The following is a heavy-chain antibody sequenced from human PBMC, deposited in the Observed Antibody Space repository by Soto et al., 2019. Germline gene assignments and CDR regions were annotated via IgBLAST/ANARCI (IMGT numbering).Heavy chain of an antibody. CDR1: GYSFNTYW. J-gene: IGHJ4*02. Sequence: PGESMKISCKGSGYSFNTYWIAWVRQMPGKGLEWMGIIYPVDSDTRYSPSFQGQVTISVDKSISTAYLQWSSLKASDTAMYYCARAIGYCSSGSCYTFDQWGQGTLVTVSS. CDR2: IYPVDSDT. CDR3: ARAIGYCSSGSCYTFDQ. V-gene: IGHV5-51*01. D-gene: IGHD2-15*01.